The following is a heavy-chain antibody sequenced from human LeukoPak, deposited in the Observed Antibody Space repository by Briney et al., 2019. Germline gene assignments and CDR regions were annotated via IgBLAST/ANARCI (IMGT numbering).Heavy chain of an antibody. V-gene: IGHV6-1*01. CDR2: TYYRSTWYN. D-gene: IGHD2-2*01. Sequence: SQTLPLNCAISGDSVSSNSVTWNWIRQSPSRGLEWLGRTYYRSTWYNDYAVSVRGRITVNPDTSKNQFSLHLNSVTPEDTAVYYCARRLTQYDCFDPWGQGILVTVSS. CDR3: ARRLTQYDCFDP. J-gene: IGHJ5*02. CDR1: GDSVSSNSVT.